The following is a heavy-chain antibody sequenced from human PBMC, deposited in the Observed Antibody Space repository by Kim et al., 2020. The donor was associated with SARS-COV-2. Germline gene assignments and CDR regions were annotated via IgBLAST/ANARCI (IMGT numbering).Heavy chain of an antibody. CDR3: AGGVCQLVTGLY. CDR1: GFTFSGYY. Sequence: GGSLRLSCAASGFTFSGYYMIWVRQAPGKGLEWVSDISASSSTIYYAASKKGRITITENTKNKFLFLLITMMTEDTTADYCAGGVCQLVTGLYWGHG. J-gene: IGHJ4*03. V-gene: IGHV3-48*01. CDR2: ISASSSTI. D-gene: IGHD3-16*01.